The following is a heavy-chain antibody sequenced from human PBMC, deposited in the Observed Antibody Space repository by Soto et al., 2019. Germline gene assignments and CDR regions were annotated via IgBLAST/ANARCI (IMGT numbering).Heavy chain of an antibody. CDR3: ARGAAAIDY. CDR2: ISYDGSNK. D-gene: IGHD2-2*01. J-gene: IGHJ4*02. V-gene: IGHV3-30-3*01. CDR1: GFTFSSYA. Sequence: GGSLRLSCAASGFTFSSYAMHWVRQAPGKGLEWVAVISYDGSNKYYADSVKGRFTISRDNSKNTLYLQMDSLRAEDTAVYYCARGAAAIDYWGQGTLVTVSS.